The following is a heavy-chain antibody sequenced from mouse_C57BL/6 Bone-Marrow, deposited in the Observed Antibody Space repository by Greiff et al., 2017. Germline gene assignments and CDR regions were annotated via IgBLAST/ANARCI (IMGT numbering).Heavy chain of an antibody. CDR3: ASPYGNY. V-gene: IGHV5-6*01. CDR2: ISSGGSYT. D-gene: IGHD2-1*01. CDR1: GFTFSSYG. Sequence: EVHLVESGGDLVKPGGSLKLSCAASGFTFSSYGMSWVRQTPDKRLEWVATISSGGSYTYYTDSVKGRFTISRDTAKNTLYLQMSSLKSEDTAMYYCASPYGNYWCQGTLVTVSA. J-gene: IGHJ3*01.